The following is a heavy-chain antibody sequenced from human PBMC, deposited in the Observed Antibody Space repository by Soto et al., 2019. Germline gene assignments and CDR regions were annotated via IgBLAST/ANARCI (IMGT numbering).Heavy chain of an antibody. V-gene: IGHV3-13*04. J-gene: IGHJ2*01. Sequence: EVQLVESGGGLVQPGGSPRLSCAASGFTFSSYDMHWVRQATGKGLEWVSAIGTAGDTYYPGSVKGRFTISRENAKNSLYLQMNSLRAGDTAVYYCARAIAAAGPNWYFDLWGRDTLVTVSS. CDR3: ARAIAAAGPNWYFDL. D-gene: IGHD6-13*01. CDR2: IGTAGDT. CDR1: GFTFSSYD.